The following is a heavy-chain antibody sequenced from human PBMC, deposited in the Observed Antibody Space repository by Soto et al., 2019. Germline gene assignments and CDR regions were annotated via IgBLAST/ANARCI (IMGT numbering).Heavy chain of an antibody. Sequence: QLQLQESGPGLVKPSETLSLTCTVSGGSISSSSYYWGWIRQPPGKGLEWIGSIYYSGSTYYNPSLKSRVTISVDTSKNQFSLKLSSVTAADTAVYYCARQTAAAARIEENWFDPWGQGTLVTVSS. D-gene: IGHD6-13*01. J-gene: IGHJ5*02. V-gene: IGHV4-39*01. CDR3: ARQTAAAARIEENWFDP. CDR2: IYYSGST. CDR1: GGSISSSSYY.